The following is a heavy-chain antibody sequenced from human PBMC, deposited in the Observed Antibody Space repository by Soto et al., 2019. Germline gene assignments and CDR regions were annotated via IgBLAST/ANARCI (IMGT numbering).Heavy chain of an antibody. CDR2: IYYSGDT. D-gene: IGHD5-12*01. CDR3: ARQPPATAAFDV. V-gene: IGHV4-59*08. Sequence: QVQLQESGPGLVKPSETLSLTCTVSGGSVSNYYWSWIRQPPGKGLEWIGYIYYSGDTNYNPSLKSXLTMSVYTSKNQVSLNLSSVTAADTAVYYCARQPPATAAFDVWGQGTMVTVSS. CDR1: GGSVSNYY. J-gene: IGHJ3*01.